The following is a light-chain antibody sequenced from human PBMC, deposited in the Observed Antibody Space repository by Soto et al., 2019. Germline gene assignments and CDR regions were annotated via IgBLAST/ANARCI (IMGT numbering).Light chain of an antibody. J-gene: IGKJ1*01. V-gene: IGKV1-27*01. CDR3: QKYNSAPRT. Sequence: DIQITQSPSSLSASVGDRVTITCRASQGISNYLAWYQQNPGKVPKLLLYAASTLQSGDPSRVSGSGSGTDFTLTISSLQPEDVATYYCQKYNSAPRTCGQGTKVQIK. CDR1: QGISNY. CDR2: AAS.